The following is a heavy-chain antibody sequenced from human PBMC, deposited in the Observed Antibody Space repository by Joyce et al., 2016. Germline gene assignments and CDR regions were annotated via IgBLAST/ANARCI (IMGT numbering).Heavy chain of an antibody. J-gene: IGHJ4*02. Sequence: EVQLVESGGGLVKPGGSLGPSCAASGFTFSSCSMSWVRQAPGKGLEWVSSLSSSSSYIKYTDSVKGRFTISRDNAKNSLYLQMNSLRVEDTAVYYCARSSYTNGIFDYWGQGTLVTVSS. CDR2: LSSSSSYI. CDR1: GFTFSSCS. V-gene: IGHV3-21*01. CDR3: ARSSYTNGIFDY. D-gene: IGHD2-8*01.